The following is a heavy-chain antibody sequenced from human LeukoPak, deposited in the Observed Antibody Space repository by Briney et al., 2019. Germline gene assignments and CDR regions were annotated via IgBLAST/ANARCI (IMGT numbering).Heavy chain of an antibody. Sequence: GGSLRLSCAASGFIFSNYGVHWVRQAPDKGLEWVAFINYDGRSKYYTGSVKGRFTISRDGSKNTLYLQMNSLRVEDTAVYYCAKDWGEDFDTSGPDYWGQGTLVTVSS. D-gene: IGHD3-22*01. J-gene: IGHJ4*02. V-gene: IGHV3-30*02. CDR1: GFIFSNYG. CDR3: AKDWGEDFDTSGPDY. CDR2: INYDGRSK.